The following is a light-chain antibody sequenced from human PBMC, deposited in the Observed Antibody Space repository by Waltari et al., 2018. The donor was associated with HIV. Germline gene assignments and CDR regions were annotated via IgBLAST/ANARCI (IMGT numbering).Light chain of an antibody. J-gene: IGLJ3*02. CDR1: SRDVATSDF. V-gene: IGLV2-8*01. Sequence: QSALTQPPSASGPPGRSVTISCTGTSRDVATSDFVSWYRQHPGKATRLIIYEAYRRPSGLPDRFSGSKSGNAASLTVSALQAEDEATYFCSSYVGSNKPEWVFGGGTKLTVL. CDR2: EAY. CDR3: SSYVGSNKPEWV.